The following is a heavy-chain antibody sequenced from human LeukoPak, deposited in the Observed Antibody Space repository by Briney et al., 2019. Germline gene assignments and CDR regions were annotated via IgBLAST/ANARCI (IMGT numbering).Heavy chain of an antibody. J-gene: IGHJ4*02. Sequence: GGSLRLSCAASGFTFSNTWMNWVRQAPGKGLEWVSSTSGSGRNTYYADSVKGRFTISRDNSKNTLYLQMNSLRAEDTAIYYCAKDPGSNSYGSFDNWGQGTLVTVSS. CDR1: GFTFSNTW. CDR3: AKDPGSNSYGSFDN. D-gene: IGHD5-18*01. CDR2: TSGSGRNT. V-gene: IGHV3-23*01.